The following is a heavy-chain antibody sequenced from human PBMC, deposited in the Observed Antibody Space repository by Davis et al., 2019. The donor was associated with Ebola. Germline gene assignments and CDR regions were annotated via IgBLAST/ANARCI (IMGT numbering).Heavy chain of an antibody. CDR3: ARVDIVAKYYYYGMDV. Sequence: GGSLRLSCAASGFTVSSNYMRWVRQAPGKGLEWVSVIYSGGSTYYADSVKGRFTISRDNSKNTLYLQMNSLRAEDTAVYYCARVDIVAKYYYYGMDVWGQGTTVTVSS. CDR1: GFTVSSNY. D-gene: IGHD5-12*01. CDR2: IYSGGST. V-gene: IGHV3-53*01. J-gene: IGHJ6*02.